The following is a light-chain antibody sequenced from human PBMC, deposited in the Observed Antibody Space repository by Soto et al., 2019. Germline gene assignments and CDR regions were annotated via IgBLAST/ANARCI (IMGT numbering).Light chain of an antibody. CDR2: SNN. J-gene: IGLJ2*01. V-gene: IGLV1-44*01. CDR1: SSNIGSNT. Sequence: QAVVTQPPSASGTPGQRVTISCSGSSSNIGSNTVNWYQQLPGTAPKLLINSNNQRPSGVPDRISGSKSGTSASLAISGLQSEDEADYYCAAWDDSLNGAVFGGGTKVTVL. CDR3: AAWDDSLNGAV.